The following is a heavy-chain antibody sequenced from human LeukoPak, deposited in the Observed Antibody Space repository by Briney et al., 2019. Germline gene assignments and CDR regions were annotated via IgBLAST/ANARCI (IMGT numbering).Heavy chain of an antibody. CDR1: GFAFGSEA. Sequence: GGSLRLSCAVSGFAFGSEAMSWVRQSPARGLEWVASISPGGGTTYYADYVKGRFTISRDNSNNSLFVQMNSLRVEDTAVYFCAKSRSGSANWALRIFDNWGQGTPVTVSS. V-gene: IGHV3-23*01. D-gene: IGHD1-1*01. J-gene: IGHJ4*02. CDR2: ISPGGGTT. CDR3: AKSRSGSANWALRIFDN.